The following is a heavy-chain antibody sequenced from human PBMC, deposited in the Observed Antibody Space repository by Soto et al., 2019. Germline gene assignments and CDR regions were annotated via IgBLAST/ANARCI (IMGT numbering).Heavy chain of an antibody. CDR3: ARVSPYYGSGSYYNADSAFDI. J-gene: IGHJ3*02. V-gene: IGHV3-48*02. D-gene: IGHD3-10*01. CDR1: GFTFSSYS. Sequence: GGSLRLSCAASGFTFSSYSMNWVRQAPGKGLEWVSYISSSSSTIYYADSVKGRFTISRDNAKNSLYLQMNSLRDEDTAVYYCARVSPYYGSGSYYNADSAFDIWGQGTMVTVSS. CDR2: ISSSSSTI.